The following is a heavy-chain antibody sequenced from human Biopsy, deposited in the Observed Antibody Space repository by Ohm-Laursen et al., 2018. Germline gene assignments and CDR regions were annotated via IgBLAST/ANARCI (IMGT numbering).Heavy chain of an antibody. J-gene: IGHJ4*02. D-gene: IGHD1-1*01. CDR2: FAPENGKT. CDR3: AADINVWNVNY. CDR1: GYTLTELS. Sequence: ALVKVSCKVSGYTLTELSMHWVRQAPGKGLEWMGGFAPENGKTVYAQNFQARVSMTEDTSTDTAYMELRSLRSEGTAVYYCAADINVWNVNYWGQGTQVTVSS. V-gene: IGHV1-24*01.